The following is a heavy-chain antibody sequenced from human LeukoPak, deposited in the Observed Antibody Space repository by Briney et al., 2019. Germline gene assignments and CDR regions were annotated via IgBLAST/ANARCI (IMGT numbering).Heavy chain of an antibody. D-gene: IGHD2-15*01. J-gene: IGHJ4*01. V-gene: IGHV3-15*01. CDR1: GFSFSNAW. CDR2: IKTETDGGTT. Sequence: PGGSLRLSCAASGFSFSNAWMIWVRQAPGKGLEWVGRIKTETDGGTTDYAAPVKGRFTISRDDSKNTLYLQMNSLKTEDTAVYSCPQVPLPLHFDYWGHGPLATFSS. CDR3: PQVPLPLHFDY.